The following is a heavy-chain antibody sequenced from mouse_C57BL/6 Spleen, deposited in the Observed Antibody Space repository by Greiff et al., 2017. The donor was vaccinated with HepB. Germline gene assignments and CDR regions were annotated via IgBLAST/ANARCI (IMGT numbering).Heavy chain of an antibody. J-gene: IGHJ1*03. CDR3: ARRDYGSNWYFDV. D-gene: IGHD1-1*01. CDR2: ISSGSSTI. Sequence: EVQLQQSGGGLVKPGGSLKLSCAASGFTFSDYGMHWVRQAPEKGLEWVAYISSGSSTIYYADTVKGRFTISRDNAKNTLFLQMTSLRSEDTAMYYCARRDYGSNWYFDVWGTGTTVTVSS. V-gene: IGHV5-17*01. CDR1: GFTFSDYG.